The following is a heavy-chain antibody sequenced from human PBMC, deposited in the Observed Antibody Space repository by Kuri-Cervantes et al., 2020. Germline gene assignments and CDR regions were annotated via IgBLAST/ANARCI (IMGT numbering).Heavy chain of an antibody. V-gene: IGHV4-59*01. Sequence: SETLSLTCTVSGGSISSYYWSWIRQPPGKGLEWIGYIYYSGSTNHNPSLKSRVTISVDTSKNQFSLKLSSVTAADTAVYYCAYYHCSGGSCYFDYWGQGTLVTVSS. CDR3: AYYHCSGGSCYFDY. CDR2: IYYSGST. CDR1: GGSISSYY. D-gene: IGHD2-15*01. J-gene: IGHJ4*02.